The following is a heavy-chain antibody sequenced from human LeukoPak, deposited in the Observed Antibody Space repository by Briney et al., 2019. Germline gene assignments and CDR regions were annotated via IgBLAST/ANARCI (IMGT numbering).Heavy chain of an antibody. Sequence: KPGESLEISCKGSGYTFTSYWIGWVRQPPGKGLKWMGIIYTGDSDTRYSPSFQGQVPISADKSISTAYLHWSSLKASDTAMYYCARPGGDILTGYYNWGQGTLVTVSS. D-gene: IGHD3-9*01. CDR2: IYTGDSDT. CDR1: GYTFTSYW. CDR3: ARPGGDILTGYYN. J-gene: IGHJ4*02. V-gene: IGHV5-51*01.